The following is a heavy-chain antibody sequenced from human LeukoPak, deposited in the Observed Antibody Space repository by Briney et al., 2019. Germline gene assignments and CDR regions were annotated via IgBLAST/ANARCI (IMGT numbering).Heavy chain of an antibody. D-gene: IGHD7-27*01. J-gene: IGHJ4*02. CDR1: GGSISSSSYY. CDR2: IYYSGST. V-gene: IGHV4-39*07. CDR3: ARFSPRAMGNYLDF. Sequence: SETLSLTCTVSGGSISSSSYYWGWIRQPPGKGLEWIGSIYYSGSTYYNPSLKSRVILSLDKSANQFSLNLSSVTAADTAVYYCARFSPRAMGNYLDFWGQGTLVTVSS.